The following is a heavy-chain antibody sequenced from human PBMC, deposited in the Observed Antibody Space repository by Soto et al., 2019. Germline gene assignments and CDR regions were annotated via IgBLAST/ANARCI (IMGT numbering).Heavy chain of an antibody. V-gene: IGHV1-46*01. CDR2: INPSSGRT. CDR3: ARDHNFGFILYAMDV. Sequence: ASVKVSCKASGYTFTSYSMHWVRQAPGQGLEWMGIINPSSGRTSYAQNFQGRVTMTSDTSTSIVYMEMSSLESEDTAVYYCARDHNFGFILYAMDVWGQGITVTV. CDR1: GYTFTSYS. J-gene: IGHJ6*02. D-gene: IGHD2-15*01.